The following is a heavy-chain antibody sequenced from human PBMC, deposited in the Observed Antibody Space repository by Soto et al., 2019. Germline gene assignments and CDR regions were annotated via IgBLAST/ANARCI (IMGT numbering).Heavy chain of an antibody. CDR1: GFTFRSYA. CDR2: ISDDGSNT. Sequence: QVQLVESGGGVVQPGRSLRLSCAASGFTFRSYAMHWFRQAPGKGLEWVAVISDDGSNTYYADSLKGRFTISRDNSKNTLYLQMNSLRAEDTAVYYCARGCRGYSGTNAFAIWCQGTMVTVSS. J-gene: IGHJ3*02. V-gene: IGHV3-30-3*01. D-gene: IGHD1-26*01. CDR3: ARGCRGYSGTNAFAI.